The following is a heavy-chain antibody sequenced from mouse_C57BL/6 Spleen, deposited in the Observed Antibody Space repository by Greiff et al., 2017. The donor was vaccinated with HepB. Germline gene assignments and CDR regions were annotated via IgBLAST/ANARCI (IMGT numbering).Heavy chain of an antibody. CDR3: SRRGGNVSSFAY. CDR1: GYTFTSYW. CDR2: IYPGSGST. D-gene: IGHD1-1*01. V-gene: IGHV1-55*01. J-gene: IGHJ3*01. Sequence: QVQLQQPGAELVKPGASVKMSCKASGYTFTSYWITWVKQRPGQGLEWIGDIYPGSGSTNYNEKFKSKATLTVDTSSSTAYMQLRSLTSEDSAVYYCSRRGGNVSSFAYWGQGPLVTFSA.